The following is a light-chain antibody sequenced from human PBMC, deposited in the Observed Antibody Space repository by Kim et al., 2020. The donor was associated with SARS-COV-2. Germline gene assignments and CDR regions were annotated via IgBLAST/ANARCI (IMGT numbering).Light chain of an antibody. Sequence: TVGDRVFLTCRTSQSISTHLNWCRQKPRKAPELLIYAASTLQTGVPSRFSGSGSGTEFTLTIRALQPGESATYFCQQSYSSPQITFGQGTRLEIK. CDR1: QSISTH. V-gene: IGKV1-39*01. CDR3: QQSYSSPQIT. CDR2: AAS. J-gene: IGKJ5*01.